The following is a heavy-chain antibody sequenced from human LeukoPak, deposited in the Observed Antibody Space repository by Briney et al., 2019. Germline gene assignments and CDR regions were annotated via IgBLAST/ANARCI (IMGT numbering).Heavy chain of an antibody. V-gene: IGHV1-2*06. CDR3: ARELPFDC. CDR1: GYTFTGYS. CDR2: ISPNSGGT. Sequence: ASVKVSCKSSGYTFTGYSMHWVRQAPGQGLEWMGRISPNSGGTNYAQKFQGRVNMTTDTSISTAYMELSRLRSDDTAVYYCARELPFDCWGQGTLVTVSS. J-gene: IGHJ4*02.